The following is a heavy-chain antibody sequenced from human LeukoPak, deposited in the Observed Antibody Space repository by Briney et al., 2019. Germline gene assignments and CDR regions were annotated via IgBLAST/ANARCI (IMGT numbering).Heavy chain of an antibody. CDR3: AKDSGVVVAASMGFDY. V-gene: IGHV3-9*01. D-gene: IGHD2-15*01. CDR1: GFTFDDYA. J-gene: IGHJ4*02. Sequence: PGGSLRLSCAASGFTFDDYAMHWVRQAPGKGLEWVSGISWNSGSIGYADSVKGRFTISRDNAKNSLYLQMNSLRAEDTALYYCAKDSGVVVAASMGFDYWGQGTLVTVSS. CDR2: ISWNSGSI.